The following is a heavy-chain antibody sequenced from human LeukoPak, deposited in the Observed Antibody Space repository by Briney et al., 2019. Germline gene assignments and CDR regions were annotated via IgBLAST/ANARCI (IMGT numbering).Heavy chain of an antibody. CDR1: GFTFSSYS. D-gene: IGHD4-17*01. CDR3: ARELLGYGDRDGY. CDR2: ISSSSSYI. J-gene: IGHJ4*02. V-gene: IGHV3-21*01. Sequence: GGSLRLSCAASGFTFSSYSMNWVRQAPGKGLELVSSISSSSSYIYYADSVKGRFTISRDNAKNSLYPQMNSLRAEDTAVYYCARELLGYGDRDGYWGQGTLVTVSS.